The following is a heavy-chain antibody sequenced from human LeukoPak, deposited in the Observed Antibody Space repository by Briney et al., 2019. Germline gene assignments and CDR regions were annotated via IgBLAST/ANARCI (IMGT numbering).Heavy chain of an antibody. CDR1: GGSISSSSYY. CDR3: TRVPPVYDSGNFYKGTHFDY. J-gene: IGHJ4*02. Sequence: SETLSLTCTVSGGSISSSSYYWGWIRQPPGKGLEWIVSIYYSGSTYYNPSLKSRVTISVDTFNNQSSLRLNSVTAADTAVYYCTRVPPVYDSGNFYKGTHFDYWGQGTLVTVSS. D-gene: IGHD3-10*01. CDR2: IYYSGST. V-gene: IGHV4-39*07.